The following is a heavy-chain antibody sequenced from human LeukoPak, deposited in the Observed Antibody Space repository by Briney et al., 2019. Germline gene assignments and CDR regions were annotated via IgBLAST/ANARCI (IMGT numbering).Heavy chain of an antibody. CDR2: IYPRDSRT. J-gene: IGHJ4*02. D-gene: IGHD2-2*01. V-gene: IGHV5-51*01. CDR3: ARHLSDITSSPNY. CDR1: GYSFSSYW. Sequence: RGESLKISCKGSGYSFSSYWIAWVRQMPGKGLEWMGVIYPRDSRTTCSPSFQDQVTISADKSIGTAYLQWTSLKASDTAMYYCARHLSDITSSPNYWGPGTLVTVSS.